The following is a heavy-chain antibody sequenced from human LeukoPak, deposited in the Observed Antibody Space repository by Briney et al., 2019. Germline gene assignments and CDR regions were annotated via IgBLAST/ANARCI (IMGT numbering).Heavy chain of an antibody. CDR3: ANPDKYYDILY. Sequence: GGSLRLSCAAFGFTFSSYAMHWVRQAPGKGLEWVAVISYDGSNKYYADSVKGRFTISRDNSKNTLYLQVNSLRAEDTAVYYCANPDKYYDILYWGQGTLVTVSS. CDR1: GFTFSSYA. V-gene: IGHV3-30*04. D-gene: IGHD3-9*01. J-gene: IGHJ4*02. CDR2: ISYDGSNK.